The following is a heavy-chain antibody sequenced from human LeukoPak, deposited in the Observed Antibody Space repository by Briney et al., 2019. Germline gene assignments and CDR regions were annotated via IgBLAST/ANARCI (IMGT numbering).Heavy chain of an antibody. CDR1: GGTFSSYA. V-gene: IGHV1-69*05. CDR3: ARVSNRVPAALDY. D-gene: IGHD2-2*01. J-gene: IGHJ4*02. CDR2: IIPIFGTA. Sequence: GASVKVSCKASGGTFSSYAISWVRQAPGQGLEWTGGIIPIFGTANYAQKFQGRVTITTDESTSTAYMELSSLRSEDTAVYYCARVSNRVPAALDYWGQGTLATVSS.